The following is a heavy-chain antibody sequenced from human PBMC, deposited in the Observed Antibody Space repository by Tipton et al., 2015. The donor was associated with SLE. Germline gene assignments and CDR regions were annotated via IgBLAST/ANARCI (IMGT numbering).Heavy chain of an antibody. D-gene: IGHD3-10*01. CDR1: GFTFSSYT. CDR2: ISGDSSYI. V-gene: IGHV3-21*01. CDR3: ARGEGYYGSGSYQGWFDP. Sequence: GSLRLSCAASGFTFSSYTMNWVRQAPGKGLEWVSSISGDSSYIFYADSLKGRFTISRDNAKNSLYLQMNSLRAEDTAVYYCARGEGYYGSGSYQGWFDPWGQGTLVTVSS. J-gene: IGHJ5*02.